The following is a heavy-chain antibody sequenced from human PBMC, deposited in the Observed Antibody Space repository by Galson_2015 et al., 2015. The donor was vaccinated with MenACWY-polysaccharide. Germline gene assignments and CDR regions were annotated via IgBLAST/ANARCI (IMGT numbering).Heavy chain of an antibody. J-gene: IGHJ5*01. D-gene: IGHD1-26*01. V-gene: IGHV4-61*01. Sequence: ETLSLTCIVSGGSVSSGTYYWSWLRQPPGKGLEWIGYMSYSGRGNYNPSLRSRVTVSLDTSKNQFFLRLASVTAADTAMYYCAREPTFGGSFGWFDSWGQGTLVTVSS. CDR1: GGSVSSGTYY. CDR2: MSYSGRG. CDR3: AREPTFGGSFGWFDS.